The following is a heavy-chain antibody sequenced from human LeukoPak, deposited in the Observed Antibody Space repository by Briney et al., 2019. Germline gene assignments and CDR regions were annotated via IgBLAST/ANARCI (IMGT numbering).Heavy chain of an antibody. CDR2: ISSSGSTI. CDR3: ARSYGSGPNDAFDI. D-gene: IGHD3-10*01. V-gene: IGHV3-48*03. CDR1: GFTFSSYE. J-gene: IGHJ3*02. Sequence: GGSLRLSCAASGFTFSSYEMNWVRQAPGKGLEWVSYISSSGSTIYYADSVKGRFTISRGNAKNSLYLQMNSLRAEDTAVYYCARSYGSGPNDAFDIWGQGTMVTVSS.